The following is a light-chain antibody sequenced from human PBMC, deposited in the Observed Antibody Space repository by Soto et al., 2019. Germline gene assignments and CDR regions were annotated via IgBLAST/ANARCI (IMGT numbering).Light chain of an antibody. CDR2: EVS. CDR1: SSDVGGYKY. V-gene: IGLV2-14*01. J-gene: IGLJ2*01. CDR3: CSYTDIALDVV. Sequence: QSALTQPASVSGSPGQSITISCTGTSSDVGGYKYVSWYQQHPDKAPKLIIFEVSNRPSGISSRFSGSKSGNTASLTISGLQAEDEADYYCCSYTDIALDVVFGGGTKLTVL.